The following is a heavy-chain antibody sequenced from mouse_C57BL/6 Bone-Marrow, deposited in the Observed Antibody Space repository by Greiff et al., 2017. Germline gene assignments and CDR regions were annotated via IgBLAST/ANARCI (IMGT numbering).Heavy chain of an antibody. D-gene: IGHD4-1*01. CDR2: IWGGGSP. Sequence: VQVVESGPGLVAPSQSLSITCTVSGFSLTSYGVDWVRQPPGKGLEWLGVIWGGGSPHYISALMSRLSISKDNSKSQVFLKMNSLQTDDTAMYYCALFNWGPFAYWGQGTLVTVSA. CDR1: GFSLTSYG. J-gene: IGHJ3*01. CDR3: ALFNWGPFAY. V-gene: IGHV2-9*01.